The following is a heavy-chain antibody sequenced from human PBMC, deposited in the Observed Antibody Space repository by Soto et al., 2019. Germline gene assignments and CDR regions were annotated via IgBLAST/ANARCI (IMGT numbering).Heavy chain of an antibody. CDR2: IYYSGST. J-gene: IGHJ4*02. CDR1: GGSISSGGYY. CDR3: ALADCISTSCYGLDY. D-gene: IGHD2-2*01. V-gene: IGHV4-31*01. Sequence: SETLSLTCTVSGGSISSGGYYWRWIRQHPGKGLEWIGYIYYSGSTYYNPSLTSQVTISVDTSKNQFSLKLSSVTAADTAVYYCALADCISTSCYGLDYWGQGTLVTVSS.